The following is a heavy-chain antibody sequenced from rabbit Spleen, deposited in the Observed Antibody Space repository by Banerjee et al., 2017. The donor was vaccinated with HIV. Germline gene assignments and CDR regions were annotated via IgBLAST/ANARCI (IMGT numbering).Heavy chain of an antibody. CDR1: GFSFSSSYW. CDR2: IYTGSGTT. Sequence: QEQLVESGGGLVQPEGSLTLTCTASGFSFSSSYWICWVRQAPGKGLEWIGCIYTGSGTTYYASWAKGRFTISKTSSTTVALQMTSLTAADTATYFCARDGTSDYGYAINLWGPGTLVTVS. CDR3: ARDGTSDYGYAINL. V-gene: IGHV1S45*01. J-gene: IGHJ4*01. D-gene: IGHD8-1*01.